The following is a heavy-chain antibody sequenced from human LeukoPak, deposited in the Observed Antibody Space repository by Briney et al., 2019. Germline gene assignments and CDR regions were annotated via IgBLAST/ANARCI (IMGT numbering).Heavy chain of an antibody. J-gene: IGHJ4*02. CDR3: AKLDSGYDYQSFFDY. CDR2: ISGSGGST. CDR1: GFTFSSYA. D-gene: IGHD5-12*01. V-gene: IGHV3-23*01. Sequence: PGGSLRLSCAAPGFTFSSYAMSWVRQAPGKGLEWVSAISGSGGSTYYADSVKGRFTISRDNSKNTLYLQMNSLRAEDTAVYYCAKLDSGYDYQSFFDYWGQGTLVTVSS.